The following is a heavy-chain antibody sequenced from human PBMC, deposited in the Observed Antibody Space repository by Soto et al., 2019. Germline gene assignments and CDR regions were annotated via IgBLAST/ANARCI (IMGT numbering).Heavy chain of an antibody. CDR2: ISAYNGNT. V-gene: IGHV1-18*01. D-gene: IGHD6-19*01. CDR3: ARVASSGWYAYYYYYGMDV. Sequence: ASVKVSCKASGYTFTSYGISWVRQAPGQGLEWMGWISAYNGNTNHAQKLQGRVTMTTDTSTSTAYMELRSLRSDDTAVYYCARVASSGWYAYYYYYGMDVWGQGTTVTVSS. J-gene: IGHJ6*02. CDR1: GYTFTSYG.